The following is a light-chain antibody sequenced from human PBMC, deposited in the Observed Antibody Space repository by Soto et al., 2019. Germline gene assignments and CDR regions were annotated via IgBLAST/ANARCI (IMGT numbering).Light chain of an antibody. Sequence: QSELTQPPSASGTPGRSVTISCSGSRSNIGSNTVTWYQQLPGTAPKLLMYNTNQRPSGVPDRFSASKSGTSASLTISGLQSEDEADYYCAAWDDSLSGCVIFGGGTKLTVL. CDR1: RSNIGSNT. J-gene: IGLJ2*01. V-gene: IGLV1-44*01. CDR3: AAWDDSLSGCVI. CDR2: NTN.